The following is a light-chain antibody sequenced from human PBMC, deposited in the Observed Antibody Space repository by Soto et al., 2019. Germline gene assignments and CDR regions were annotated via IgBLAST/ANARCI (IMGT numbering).Light chain of an antibody. V-gene: IGKV3-15*01. CDR1: QSVSSY. CDR3: QQYNIWPPWT. Sequence: EIVLTQSPLTLSLSPGERATLSCRDSQSVSSYLAWCQQKPGQAPRLLIYGASTRATGVPARFSGSGSGTDFTLTISSLQSEDFAVYYCQQYNIWPPWTFGQGTKVDIK. J-gene: IGKJ1*01. CDR2: GAS.